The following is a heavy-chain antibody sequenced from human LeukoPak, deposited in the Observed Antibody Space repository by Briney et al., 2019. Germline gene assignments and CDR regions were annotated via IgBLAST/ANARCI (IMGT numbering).Heavy chain of an antibody. V-gene: IGHV1-69*01. CDR2: IIPIFGTA. Sequence: SMKVSCKASGGTFSSYAISWVRQAPGQGLEWMGGIIPIFGTANYAQKFQGRVTITADESTSTAYMELSSLRSEDTAVYYCARDHGSGYYYMDVWGKGTTVTVSS. CDR3: ARDHGSGYYYMDV. CDR1: GGTFSSYA. J-gene: IGHJ6*03. D-gene: IGHD3-10*01.